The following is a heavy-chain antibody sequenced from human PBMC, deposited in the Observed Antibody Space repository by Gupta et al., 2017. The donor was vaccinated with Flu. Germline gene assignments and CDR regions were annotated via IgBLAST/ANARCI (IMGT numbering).Heavy chain of an antibody. D-gene: IGHD2-2*02. J-gene: IGHJ6*02. CDR1: GYTFTGYY. Sequence: QVQLVQSGAEVKKPGASVKVSCKASGYTFTGYYMHWVRQAPGQGLEWMGWINPNSGGTNYAQKFQGRVTMTRDTSISTAYMELSRLRSDDTAVYYCARDLQYQLLYLWGPNYYGMDVWGQGTTVTVSS. CDR2: INPNSGGT. V-gene: IGHV1-2*02. CDR3: ARDLQYQLLYLWGPNYYGMDV.